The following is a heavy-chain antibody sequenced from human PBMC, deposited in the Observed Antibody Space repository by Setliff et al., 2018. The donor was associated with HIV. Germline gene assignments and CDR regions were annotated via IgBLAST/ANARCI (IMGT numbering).Heavy chain of an antibody. J-gene: IGHJ4*02. CDR2: INHNGNI. CDR1: GGSFSVDGYY. D-gene: IGHD2-21*02. V-gene: IGHV4-34*01. Sequence: SETLSLTCVVSGGSFSVDGYYWSWIRQSPGKGLEWIGQINHNGNINYNPSLKSRVTVSVDTSKTQYSLKMISVTAADTAMYYCAISIVGVTSEMYWAQGTLVTVSS. CDR3: AISIVGVTSEMY.